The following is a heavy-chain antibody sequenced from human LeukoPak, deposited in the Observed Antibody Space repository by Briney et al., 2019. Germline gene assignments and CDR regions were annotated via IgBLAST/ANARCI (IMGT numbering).Heavy chain of an antibody. CDR2: IYYSGST. CDR1: GGSISSHY. V-gene: IGHV4-59*11. D-gene: IGHD1-14*01. Sequence: SETLSLTCTVSGGSISSHYWSWIRQPPGKGLEWIGYIYYSGSTNYNPSLKSRVTISVDTSKNKFSLKLSSVTAADTAVYYCARASSKNQEGDYWVQGTLVTVSS. CDR3: ARASSKNQEGDY. J-gene: IGHJ4*02.